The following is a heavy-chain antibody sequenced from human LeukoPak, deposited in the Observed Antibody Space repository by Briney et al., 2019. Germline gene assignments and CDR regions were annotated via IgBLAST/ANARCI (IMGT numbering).Heavy chain of an antibody. Sequence: GGSLRLSCEASGFTINSFAINWVRQDPGKGLEWISAITDSGDNYAGSVKGRFTISRDLSKSTVYLQLNSLRAEHTALYYCAKALSGHLPYFDSCGQGTLVTVSS. D-gene: IGHD1-26*01. CDR1: GFTINSFA. CDR2: ITDSGD. V-gene: IGHV3-23*01. J-gene: IGHJ4*02. CDR3: AKALSGHLPYFDS.